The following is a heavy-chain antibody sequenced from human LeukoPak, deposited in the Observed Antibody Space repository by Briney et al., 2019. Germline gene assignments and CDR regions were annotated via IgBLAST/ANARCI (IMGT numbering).Heavy chain of an antibody. J-gene: IGHJ5*02. CDR2: INHSGST. Sequence: PSETLSLTCTVSGDSISSGDYYWSWIRQPAGKGLEWIGEINHSGSTDYNPSLKSRVTISIDKSKNHFSLKLTSVTAADTAIYYCARDSYNWNVDAFDPWGQGTLVTVSS. CDR3: ARDSYNWNVDAFDP. CDR1: GDSISSGDYY. D-gene: IGHD1-20*01. V-gene: IGHV4-61*10.